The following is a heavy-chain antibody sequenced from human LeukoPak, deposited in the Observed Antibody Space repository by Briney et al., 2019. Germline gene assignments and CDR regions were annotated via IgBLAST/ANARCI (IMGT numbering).Heavy chain of an antibody. Sequence: GGSLRLSCAASGFTFSGYAMSWVRQAPGKGLEWVSAVSGSGSSTYYADSVKGRFTIPRDNAKNSLYLQMNSLRAEDTAVYYCARDLDPYYYYGMDVWGQGTTVTVSS. V-gene: IGHV3-23*01. CDR3: ARDLDPYYYYGMDV. J-gene: IGHJ6*02. CDR2: VSGSGSST. CDR1: GFTFSGYA.